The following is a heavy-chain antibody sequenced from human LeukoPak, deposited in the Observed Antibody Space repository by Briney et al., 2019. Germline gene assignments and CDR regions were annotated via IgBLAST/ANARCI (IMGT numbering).Heavy chain of an antibody. D-gene: IGHD1-26*01. CDR3: AKGLGELLVYGMDV. J-gene: IGHJ6*02. CDR1: GFTFDDYA. CDR2: ISWNSGSI. V-gene: IGHV3-9*01. Sequence: PGRSLRLSCAASGFTFDDYAMHWVRQAPGKGLEWVSGISWNSGSIGYADSVKGRFTISRDNAKNSLYLQMNSLRAEDTALYYCAKGLGELLVYGMDVWGQGTTVTVSS.